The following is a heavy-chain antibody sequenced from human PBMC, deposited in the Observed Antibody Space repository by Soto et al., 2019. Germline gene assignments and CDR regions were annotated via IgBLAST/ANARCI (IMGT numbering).Heavy chain of an antibody. V-gene: IGHV3-11*05. CDR1: GFTFSDYY. CDR3: VRGLPAYKYFDY. D-gene: IGHD5-12*01. CDR2: INTKSDYT. Sequence: QVQLVESGGGLVKPGGSLRLSCAASGFTFSDYYLSWIRQTPGKGLEWISYINTKSDYTTSADYVTGRFTISRENARNSLYLEMNRLRAEDTALYYCVRGLPAYKYFDYLGQGTLVTVSS. J-gene: IGHJ4*02.